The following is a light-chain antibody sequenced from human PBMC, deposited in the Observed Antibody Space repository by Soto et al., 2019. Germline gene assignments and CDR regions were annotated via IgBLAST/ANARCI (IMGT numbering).Light chain of an antibody. V-gene: IGLV2-11*01. CDR3: CLSPGSLTWL. Sequence: QSALTQPRSVSGSPGQSVTISCTATGSDVGDSSHVSWYQLHPGKAPKLMIYEVNNRPSGVPDRFSGSKSGSTTSLTISELQAEDEAEYYCCLSPGSLTWLFGGGTKVTVL. CDR1: GSDVGDSSH. J-gene: IGLJ3*02. CDR2: EVN.